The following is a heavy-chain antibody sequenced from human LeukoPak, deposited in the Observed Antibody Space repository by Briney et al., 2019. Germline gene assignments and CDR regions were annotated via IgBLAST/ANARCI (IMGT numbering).Heavy chain of an antibody. J-gene: IGHJ4*02. V-gene: IGHV1-2*06. CDR1: GYIFTSYY. CDR2: INPNSGGT. Sequence: ASVKVSCKASGYIFTSYYMHWVRQAPGQGLEWMGRINPNSGGTNYAQKFQGRVTMTRDTSISTAYMELSGLRSDDTAVYYCARGKAALRLGELSLSDYWGQGTLVTVSS. D-gene: IGHD3-16*02. CDR3: ARGKAALRLGELSLSDY.